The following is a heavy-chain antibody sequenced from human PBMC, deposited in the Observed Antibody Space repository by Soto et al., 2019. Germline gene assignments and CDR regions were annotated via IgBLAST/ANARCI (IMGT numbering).Heavy chain of an antibody. CDR3: ARVFSSGSGWMYYFGF. CDR1: SGSISTGNW. D-gene: IGHD6-25*01. V-gene: IGHV4-4*02. J-gene: IGHJ4*02. CDR2: ISYTGAT. Sequence: QVELQESGPRLVKSSGTLSLTCEVSSGSISTGNWWSCVRQPPGKGLEWIGEISYTGATNYNPSLKSRVTMTIAKSKDQFSLILTSATAADTAVYYCARVFSSGSGWMYYFGFWGQGSLGSVSS.